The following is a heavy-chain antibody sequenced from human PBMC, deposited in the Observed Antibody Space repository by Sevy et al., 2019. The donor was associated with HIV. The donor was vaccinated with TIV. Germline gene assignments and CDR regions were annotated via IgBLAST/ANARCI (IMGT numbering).Heavy chain of an antibody. V-gene: IGHV1-24*01. CDR3: ATGGGITATSDYYYYMDV. CDR2: FDPEDGET. Sequence: ASVKVSCKVSGYTLTELFMHWVRHAPGKGLEWMGCFDPEDGETIYAQKFQGRVTMTEDTSTDTAYMELSSLRSEDTAVYYCATGGGITATSDYYYYMDVWGKGTTVTVSS. D-gene: IGHD1-20*01. CDR1: GYTLTELF. J-gene: IGHJ6*03.